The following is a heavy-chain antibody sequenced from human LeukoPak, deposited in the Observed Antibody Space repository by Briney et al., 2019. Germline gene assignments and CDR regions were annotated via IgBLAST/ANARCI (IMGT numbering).Heavy chain of an antibody. J-gene: IGHJ4*02. CDR3: ARIAEQHLQYYFDY. CDR2: ISAYDGKT. Sequence: GASVTVSCKASGYFFSSYGFSWVRQAPGQGLEETGWISAYDGKTNYAQKIQGRVTMATDTSTSTAYMELRSLRSDDSAVYFCARIAEQHLQYYFDYWGQGTLVTVSS. D-gene: IGHD6-13*01. V-gene: IGHV1-18*01. CDR1: GYFFSSYG.